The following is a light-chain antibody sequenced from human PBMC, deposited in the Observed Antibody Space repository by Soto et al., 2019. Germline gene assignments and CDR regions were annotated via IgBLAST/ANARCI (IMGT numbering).Light chain of an antibody. CDR3: ATWDDDVSGVV. J-gene: IGLJ2*01. CDR1: SSNIGRNY. Sequence: SVLPQTPSVSGTPGQTVTISCSGSSSNIGRNYVYWYQQLPGAAPKLLMYSHNIRPSGVPDRFSASTSGTSASLVISGLRSEDEADYHCATWDDDVSGVVFGGGTKLTVL. V-gene: IGLV1-47*02. CDR2: SHN.